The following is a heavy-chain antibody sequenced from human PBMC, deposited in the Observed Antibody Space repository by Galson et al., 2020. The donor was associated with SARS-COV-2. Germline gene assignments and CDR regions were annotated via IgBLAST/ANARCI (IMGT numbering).Heavy chain of an antibody. V-gene: IGHV3-30*02. CDR1: GFTIIFYG. CDR3: AQDQRAINYPLAFDI. Sequence: GGSLRLSCAASGFTIIFYGMPWVRQAPGKGLEWVAFIRGDGSDTYYADSVKGRFTILRDNSKNMLNLQMDSLRVDDTAVYYCAQDQRAINYPLAFDIWGQGTMVTVSS. J-gene: IGHJ3*02. CDR2: IRGDGSDT. D-gene: IGHD3-10*01.